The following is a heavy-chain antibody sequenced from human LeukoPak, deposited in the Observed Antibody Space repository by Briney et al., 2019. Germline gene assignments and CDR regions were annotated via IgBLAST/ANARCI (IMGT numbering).Heavy chain of an antibody. J-gene: IGHJ4*02. D-gene: IGHD3-9*01. CDR3: ARDKDHENYDILTGYGY. V-gene: IGHV3-30*04. Sequence: PGGSPRLSCAASGFTFSSYAMHWVRQAPGKGLEWVAVISYDGSNKYYADSVKGRFTISRDNSKNTLYLQMNSLRAEDTAVYYCARDKDHENYDILTGYGYWGQGTLVTVSS. CDR1: GFTFSSYA. CDR2: ISYDGSNK.